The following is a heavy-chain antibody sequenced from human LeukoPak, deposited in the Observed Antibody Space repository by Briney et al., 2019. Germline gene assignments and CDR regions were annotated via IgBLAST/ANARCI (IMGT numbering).Heavy chain of an antibody. Sequence: SETLFLTCTVSGASISSSYRSWLRQPPGKGLEWIAYIHTNGNTNSNPSLKSRVTVSVDASKNQFSLKLRSVAAADTALYYCARGYYDSRGFSNPFDSWGQGTLVTASS. D-gene: IGHD3-22*01. V-gene: IGHV4-4*08. CDR3: ARGYYDSRGFSNPFDS. CDR2: IHTNGNT. CDR1: GASISSSY. J-gene: IGHJ4*02.